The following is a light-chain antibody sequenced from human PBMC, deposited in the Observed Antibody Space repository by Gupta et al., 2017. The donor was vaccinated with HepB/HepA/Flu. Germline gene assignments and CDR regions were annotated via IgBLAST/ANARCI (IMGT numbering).Light chain of an antibody. V-gene: IGLV4-69*01. Sequence: HLLLTQSPSASASPRASVKLTCPLDSGHNNYAIAWHQQQPQKGPRYLMQINSDGSHRRGDGIPDRFSGASSGAERYLTISSLQSDDEADYYCQTWGTGIHVVFGGGTKLTVL. CDR2: INSDGSH. J-gene: IGLJ2*01. CDR1: SGHNNYA. CDR3: QTWGTGIHVV.